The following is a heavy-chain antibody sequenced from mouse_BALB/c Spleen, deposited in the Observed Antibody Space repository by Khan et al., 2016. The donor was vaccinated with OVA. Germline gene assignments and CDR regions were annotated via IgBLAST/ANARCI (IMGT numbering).Heavy chain of an antibody. V-gene: IGHV3-2*02. CDR3: IRSVYYAYAYAMDY. CDR2: ISFSGST. CDR1: GYSITSDFA. Sequence: EVQLQESGPGLVKPSQSLSLTCTVTGYSITSDFAWNWVRQFPGNKLEWMGYISFSGSTSYDPSLNSRLSITRDTSKNQFFLQLSSVTTEDTATYYCIRSVYYAYAYAMDYWGQGTSVTVSS. J-gene: IGHJ4*01. D-gene: IGHD2-2*01.